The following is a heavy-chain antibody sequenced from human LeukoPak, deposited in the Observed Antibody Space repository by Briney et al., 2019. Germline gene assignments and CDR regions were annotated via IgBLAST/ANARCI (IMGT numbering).Heavy chain of an antibody. CDR3: ARVNYYDSSGYQDY. Sequence: SETLSLTCTVSGYSISSGYYWGWIRQPPGKGLEWIGSIYHSGSTYYNPSLESRVTISVDTSKNQFSLKLSSVTAADTAVYYCARVNYYDSSGYQDYWGQGTLVTVSS. D-gene: IGHD3-22*01. V-gene: IGHV4-38-2*02. J-gene: IGHJ4*02. CDR2: IYHSGST. CDR1: GYSISSGYY.